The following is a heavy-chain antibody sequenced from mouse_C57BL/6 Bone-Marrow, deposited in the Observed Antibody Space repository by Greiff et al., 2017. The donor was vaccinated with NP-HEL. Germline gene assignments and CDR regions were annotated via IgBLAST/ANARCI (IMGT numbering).Heavy chain of an antibody. D-gene: IGHD1-3*01. J-gene: IGHJ4*01. CDR2: SRNKANDYTT. CDR1: GFTFSDFY. CDR3: ARDALNPGDYAMDY. Sequence: EVHLVESGGGLVQSGRSLRLSCATSGFTFSDFYMEWVRQAPGKGLEWIAASRNKANDYTTEYSASVKGRFIVSRDTSQSILYLQMNALRAEDTAIYYCARDALNPGDYAMDYWGQGTSVTVSS. V-gene: IGHV7-1*01.